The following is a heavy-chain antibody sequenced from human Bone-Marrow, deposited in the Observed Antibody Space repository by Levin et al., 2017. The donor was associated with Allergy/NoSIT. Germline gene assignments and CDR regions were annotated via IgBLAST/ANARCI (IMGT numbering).Heavy chain of an antibody. V-gene: IGHV3-74*01. D-gene: IGHD3-16*01. CDR2: IHSGGFTT. J-gene: IGHJ6*02. Sequence: GESLKISCVTSGFTFSSYWMDWVRQAPGKGLVWVARIHSGGFTTKYADSVKGRFTISRDNAKNTLDLQMNSLRADDTAVYYCVGDTYYETDVWGQGTTVTVSS. CDR3: VGDTYYETDV. CDR1: GFTFSSYW.